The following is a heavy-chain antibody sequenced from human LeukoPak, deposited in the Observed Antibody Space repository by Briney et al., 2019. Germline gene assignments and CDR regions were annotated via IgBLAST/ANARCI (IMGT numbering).Heavy chain of an antibody. V-gene: IGHV6-1*01. CDR2: IYYRSKWYN. Sequence: SLILSLTCAISGDTVSNKNAAWNWIRQSPSRGLEWLGSIYYRSKWYNDYAVSVKGRIDINPDTSKYQFSLRLNPVTPEDTAVYFCAREGVGATMANWGQGTLVTVSS. CDR1: GDTVSNKNAA. CDR3: AREGVGATMAN. J-gene: IGHJ4*02. D-gene: IGHD1-26*01.